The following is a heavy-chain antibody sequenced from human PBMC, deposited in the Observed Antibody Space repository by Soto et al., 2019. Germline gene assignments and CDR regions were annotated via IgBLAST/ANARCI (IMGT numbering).Heavy chain of an antibody. J-gene: IGHJ5*02. D-gene: IGHD1-7*01. CDR2: ISWNSGSI. V-gene: IGHV3-9*01. CDR3: AKHTAPNWNYLAASNWFDP. CDR1: GFTFGDYA. Sequence: PGGSVRLSCAASGFTFGDYAMHWVRQAPGKGLEWVSGISWNSGSIGYADYVKGRFTISRDNAKNSLYLQMNSLRAEDTALYYCAKHTAPNWNYLAASNWFDPWGQGTLVTVSS.